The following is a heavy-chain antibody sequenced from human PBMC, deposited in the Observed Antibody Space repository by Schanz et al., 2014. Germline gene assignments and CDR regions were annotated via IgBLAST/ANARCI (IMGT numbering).Heavy chain of an antibody. CDR1: GYTFTTYY. V-gene: IGHV1-46*01. J-gene: IGHJ3*02. CDR3: ARGGGPEDVFDI. Sequence: QVQLLQSGAEVKKPGASMKVSCKASGYTFTTYYMLWVRQAPGQGLEWMGIINPSGGSTRYGQKFQGRITVTTDTSTSTVYLELSSLRSDDTAVYYCARGGGPEDVFDIWGQGTMVTVSS. CDR2: INPSGGST. D-gene: IGHD5-12*01.